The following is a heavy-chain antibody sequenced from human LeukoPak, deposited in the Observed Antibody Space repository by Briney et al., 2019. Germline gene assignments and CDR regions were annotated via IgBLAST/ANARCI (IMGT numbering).Heavy chain of an antibody. Sequence: ASVKVSCKASGYTFTSYGISWVRQAPGQGLEWMRWISAYNGNTNYAQKLQGRVTMTTDTSTSTAYMELRSLRSDDTAVYYCARHYSSSWYRPNYYYMDVWGKGITVTVSS. J-gene: IGHJ6*03. CDR1: GYTFTSYG. V-gene: IGHV1-18*01. CDR3: ARHYSSSWYRPNYYYMDV. CDR2: ISAYNGNT. D-gene: IGHD6-13*01.